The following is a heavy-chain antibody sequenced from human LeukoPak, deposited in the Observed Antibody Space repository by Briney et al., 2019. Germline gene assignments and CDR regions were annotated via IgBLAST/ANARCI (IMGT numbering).Heavy chain of an antibody. D-gene: IGHD2/OR15-2a*01. CDR2: INPSGSP. CDR1: GDSLSRYY. J-gene: IGHJ6*03. Sequence: PSETLSLTCAVYGDSLSRYYWTWIRQPPGKGLEWLGEINPSGSPGYNPSLKSRVTISVDTSKNQFSLRLTSVTAADTAVYYCASVRHDPLEYYYYIDVWGKGTTVTVSS. V-gene: IGHV4-34*01. CDR3: ASVRHDPLEYYYYIDV.